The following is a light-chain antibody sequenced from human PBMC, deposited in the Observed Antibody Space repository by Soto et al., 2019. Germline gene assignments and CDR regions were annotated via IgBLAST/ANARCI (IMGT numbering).Light chain of an antibody. J-gene: IGLJ1*01. CDR3: QSYDSSLSGSV. V-gene: IGLV1-40*01. Sequence: QAALTQPPSVSGAPGQRVTISCTGSSSNIGADYDVHWYQQIPGTAPKFLIYGNNNRPSGVPDRFSGPKSGTSASLAITGLQAEDEADYYCQSYDSSLSGSVFGTGTKVTVL. CDR1: SSNIGADYD. CDR2: GNN.